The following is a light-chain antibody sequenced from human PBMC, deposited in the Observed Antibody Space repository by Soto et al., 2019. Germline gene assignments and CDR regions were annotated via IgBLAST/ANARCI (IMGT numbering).Light chain of an antibody. CDR2: GAS. J-gene: IGKJ1*01. CDR1: QSVSNN. Sequence: EIVMTQSPATLSVSPGERATLSCRASQSVSNNLAWYQQNPGQAPRLLIYGASTRATGIPARFSGSGSGTDFNLTISSLQSEDFALYYCQQYNNCPRTFGQGTKGDIK. V-gene: IGKV3-15*01. CDR3: QQYNNCPRT.